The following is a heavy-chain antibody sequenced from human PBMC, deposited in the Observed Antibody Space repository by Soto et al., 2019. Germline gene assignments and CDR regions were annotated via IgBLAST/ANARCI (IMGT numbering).Heavy chain of an antibody. J-gene: IGHJ5*02. D-gene: IGHD5-12*01. CDR1: GASVSSSSYY. V-gene: IGHV4-31*03. CDR2: IHHSGTT. Sequence: QVQLQESGPGLVKPSQTLSLTCTVSGASVSSSSYYWSWIRQHPGQGLEWNGYIHHSGTTYYNPSLTSRITLSVDTSKNQFSLRLSSGTAADTAVYYCASGLGYKAWGQGTLVTVSS. CDR3: ASGLGYKA.